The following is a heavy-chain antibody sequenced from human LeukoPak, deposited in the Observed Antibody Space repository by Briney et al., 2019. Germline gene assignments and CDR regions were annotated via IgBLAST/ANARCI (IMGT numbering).Heavy chain of an antibody. D-gene: IGHD3-10*01. CDR2: IYHSGST. Sequence: SVTLSLTCAVSGYSISSGYYWGWIRQPPGKGLEWIGSIYHSGSTYYNPSLKSRVTISVDTSKNQFSLKLSSVTAADTAVYYCARRGGAFALDYWGQGTLVTVSS. CDR1: GYSISSGYY. CDR3: ARRGGAFALDY. V-gene: IGHV4-38-2*01. J-gene: IGHJ4*02.